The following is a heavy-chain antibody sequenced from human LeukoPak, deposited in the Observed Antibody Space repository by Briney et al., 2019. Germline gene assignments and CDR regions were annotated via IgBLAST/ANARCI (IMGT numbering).Heavy chain of an antibody. CDR3: ASGTFDGPLYGTYWYFHV. CDR1: GASINNNY. D-gene: IGHD1-14*01. V-gene: IGHV4-59*01. CDR2: IYSNGNT. J-gene: IGHJ2*01. Sequence: PSETLSLTCAVSGASINNNYWTWVRQPPGKGLEWIGYIYSNGNTNYNPSLKGRVTMSIETSKIQFSLQLPSVTAADTAVYYCASGTFDGPLYGTYWYFHVWGRGTLVTVSS.